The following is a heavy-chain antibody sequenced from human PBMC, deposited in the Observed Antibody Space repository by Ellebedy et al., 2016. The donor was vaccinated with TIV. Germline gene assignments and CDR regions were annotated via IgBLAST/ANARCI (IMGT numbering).Heavy chain of an antibody. V-gene: IGHV3-23*01. Sequence: GGSLRLXXAASGFTFSSYAMSWVRQAPGKGLEWVSAISGSGGSTYYADSVKGRFTISRDNSKNTLYLQMNSLRAEDTAVYYCAKTSVFTYYDFWSGYPHGPHFDYWGQGTLVTVSS. CDR3: AKTSVFTYYDFWSGYPHGPHFDY. D-gene: IGHD3-3*01. CDR2: ISGSGGST. J-gene: IGHJ4*02. CDR1: GFTFSSYA.